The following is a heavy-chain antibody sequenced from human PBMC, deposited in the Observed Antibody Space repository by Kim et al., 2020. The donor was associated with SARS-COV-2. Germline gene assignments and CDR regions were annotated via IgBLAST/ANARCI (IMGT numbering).Heavy chain of an antibody. Sequence: GGSLRLSCAASGFTFSSYSMNWVRQAPGKGLEWVSSISSSSSYIYYADSVKGRFTISRDNAKNSLYLQMNSLRAEDTAVYYCASLTTVTTSPFVRYYYGMDVWGQGTTVTVSS. CDR3: ASLTTVTTSPFVRYYYGMDV. CDR2: ISSSSSYI. V-gene: IGHV3-21*01. J-gene: IGHJ6*02. D-gene: IGHD4-17*01. CDR1: GFTFSSYS.